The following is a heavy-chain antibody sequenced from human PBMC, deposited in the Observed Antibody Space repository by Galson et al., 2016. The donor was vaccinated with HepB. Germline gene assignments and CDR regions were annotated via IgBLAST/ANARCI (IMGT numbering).Heavy chain of an antibody. CDR1: GFTFDNYT. J-gene: IGHJ2*01. CDR2: VRHTSTYV. V-gene: IGHV3-21*01. Sequence: SLRLSCAASGFTFDNYTMNWLRQAPGKGLEWVSSVRHTSTYVSSADSVEGRFTISRDNAKNSLYLEMNSLRVEDTAVFYCARSLGWYFDVWGRGTLVTVSS. CDR3: ARSLGWYFDV. D-gene: IGHD6-6*01.